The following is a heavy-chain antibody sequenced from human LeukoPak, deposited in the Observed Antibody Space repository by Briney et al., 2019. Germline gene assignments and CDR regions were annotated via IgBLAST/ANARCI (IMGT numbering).Heavy chain of an antibody. V-gene: IGHV3-7*01. CDR2: IKQDGSEK. CDR1: GFTFSSYW. J-gene: IGHJ6*03. Sequence: GGSLRLXCAASGFTFSSYWMSWDRQAPGKGLEWVANIKQDGSEKYYVDSVKGRFTISRDNAKYSLYLQMNSLRAEDTAVYYCVGMIHYYYYYMDVWGKGTTVTVSS. CDR3: VGMIHYYYYYMDV. D-gene: IGHD3-16*01.